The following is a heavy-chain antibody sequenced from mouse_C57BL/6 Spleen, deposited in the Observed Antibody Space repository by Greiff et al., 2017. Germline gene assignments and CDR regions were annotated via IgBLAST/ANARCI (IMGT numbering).Heavy chain of an antibody. V-gene: IGHV1-5*01. Sequence: VQLQQSGTVLARPGASVKMSCKTSGYTFTSYWMHWVKQRPGQGLEWIGAIYPGNSDTSYNQKFKGKAKLTAVTSASTAYMELSSLTNEDSAVYYCTRRSHYYGSSSYWYFDVWGTGTTVTVSS. CDR1: GYTFTSYW. D-gene: IGHD1-1*01. CDR3: TRRSHYYGSSSYWYFDV. CDR2: IYPGNSDT. J-gene: IGHJ1*03.